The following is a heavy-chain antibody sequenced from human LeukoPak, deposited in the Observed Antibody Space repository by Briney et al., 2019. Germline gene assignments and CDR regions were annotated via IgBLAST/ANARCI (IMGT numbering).Heavy chain of an antibody. CDR2: IYYSGST. J-gene: IGHJ4*02. D-gene: IGHD5-24*01. CDR3: ARDRRDGYNWVVDY. CDR1: GGSISSSSYY. Sequence: SETLSLTCTVSGGSISSSSYYWGWIRQPPGKGLEWIGSIYYSGSTYYNPSLKSRVTISVDTSKNQFSLKLSSVTAADTAVYYCARDRRDGYNWVVDYWGQGTLVTVSS. V-gene: IGHV4-39*07.